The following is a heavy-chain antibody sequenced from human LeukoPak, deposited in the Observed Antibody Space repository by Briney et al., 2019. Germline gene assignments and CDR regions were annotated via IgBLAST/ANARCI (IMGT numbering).Heavy chain of an antibody. J-gene: IGHJ2*01. Sequence: SETLSLTCTVSGGSISSSSYYWGWIRQPPGKGLEWIGSIYYSGSTYYNPSLKSRVTISVDTSKNQFSLKLSSVTAADTAVYYCASHLGGWNFDLWGRGTLVTVSS. CDR1: GGSISSSSYY. CDR3: ASHLGGWNFDL. V-gene: IGHV4-39*07. CDR2: IYYSGST.